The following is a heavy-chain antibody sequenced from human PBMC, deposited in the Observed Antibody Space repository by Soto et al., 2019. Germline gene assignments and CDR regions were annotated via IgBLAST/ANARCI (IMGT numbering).Heavy chain of an antibody. V-gene: IGHV3-66*03. CDR2: IYSCGST. CDR3: VKDRSFTIFGVVILDY. CDR1: GFTVSSNY. J-gene: IGHJ4*02. D-gene: IGHD3-3*01. Sequence: GGSLRLSCAASGFTVSSNYMSWVRQAPGKGLEWVSVIYSCGSTYYADSVKGRFTISRDNSKNTLYLQMNSLRAEDTAVYYCVKDRSFTIFGVVILDYWGQGTRVTVSS.